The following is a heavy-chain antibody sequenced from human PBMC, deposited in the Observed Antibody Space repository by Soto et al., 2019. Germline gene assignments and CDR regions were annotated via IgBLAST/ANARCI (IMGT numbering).Heavy chain of an antibody. Sequence: QLQLQESGSGLVKPSQTLSLTCAVSGGSISSGGYSWSWIRQPPGKGLEWIGYIYHSGSTYYNPSLKSRVTISVDRSKNQFSLKLSSVNAADTAVYYCARDGGGYCSGGSCYLGWFDPWGQGTLVTVSS. V-gene: IGHV4-30-2*01. CDR2: IYHSGST. J-gene: IGHJ5*02. D-gene: IGHD2-15*01. CDR1: GGSISSGGYS. CDR3: ARDGGGYCSGGSCYLGWFDP.